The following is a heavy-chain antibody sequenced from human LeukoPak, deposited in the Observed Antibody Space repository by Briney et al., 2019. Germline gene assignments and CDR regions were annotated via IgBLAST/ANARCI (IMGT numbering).Heavy chain of an antibody. CDR3: ARRPGN. CDR2: IYSGGAI. Sequence: GGSLRLSCVASGFAVCSNYMSWVRQASGKGLEWVSLIYSGGAIRYADSVKGRFTISRDSSKNTLFLQMNDLTVEDTARYYCARRPGNWGQGILVTVSS. D-gene: IGHD1-14*01. CDR1: GFAVCSNY. J-gene: IGHJ4*02. V-gene: IGHV3-53*01.